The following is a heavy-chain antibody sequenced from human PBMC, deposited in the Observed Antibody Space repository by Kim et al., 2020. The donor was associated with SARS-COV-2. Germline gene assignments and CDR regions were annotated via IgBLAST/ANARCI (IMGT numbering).Heavy chain of an antibody. V-gene: IGHV4-39*01. Sequence: SRVTISVGTSKNQFSLKLSSVTAADTAVYYCARHQRGYSSSWYLYWYFDLWGRGTLVTVSS. CDR3: ARHQRGYSSSWYLYWYFDL. J-gene: IGHJ2*01. D-gene: IGHD6-13*01.